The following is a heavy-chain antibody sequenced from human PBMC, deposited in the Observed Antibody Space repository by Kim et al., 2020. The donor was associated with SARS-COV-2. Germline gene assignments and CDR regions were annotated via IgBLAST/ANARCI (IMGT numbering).Heavy chain of an antibody. CDR1: GFTFSSYG. V-gene: IGHV3-33*01. D-gene: IGHD3-3*01. J-gene: IGHJ5*02. CDR2: IWYDGSNK. CDR3: ARGYLSTFNYDFWSGYPWCDP. Sequence: GGSLRLSCAASGFTFSSYGMHWVRQAPGKGLEWVAVIWYDGSNKYYADSVKGRFTISRDNSKNTLYLQMNSLRAEDTAVYYCARGYLSTFNYDFWSGYPWCDPWGQGTLVTVSS.